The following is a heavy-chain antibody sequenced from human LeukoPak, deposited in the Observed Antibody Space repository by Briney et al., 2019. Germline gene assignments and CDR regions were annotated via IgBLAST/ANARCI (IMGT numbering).Heavy chain of an antibody. D-gene: IGHD5-12*01. CDR2: ISGSGSTT. V-gene: IGHV3-23*01. CDR3: AKDRGGYSGYDLLDY. CDR1: EFTFSNYA. Sequence: GGSLRLSCAASEFTFSNYAMSWVRQAPGKGLEWVSTISGSGSTTYYADSVKGRFTISRDNSKNTLHLQMNSLRAEDTAVYYCAKDRGGYSGYDLLDYWGQGTLVTVSS. J-gene: IGHJ4*02.